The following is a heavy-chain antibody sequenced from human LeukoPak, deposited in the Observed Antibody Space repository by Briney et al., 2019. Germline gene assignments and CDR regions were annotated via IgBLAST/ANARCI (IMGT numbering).Heavy chain of an antibody. J-gene: IGHJ6*03. V-gene: IGHV3-21*01. D-gene: IGHD1-26*01. CDR3: ARDPYSGNYGNYYYYYMDV. Sequence: GGSLRLSCAASGFTFNNYNMNWVRQAPGKALEWVSSITSSGTYIFYADSVKGRFTISRDNAKNSLYLQMNSLGPEDTAVYYCARDPYSGNYGNYYYYYMDVWGKGTTVTVSS. CDR1: GFTFNNYN. CDR2: ITSSGTYI.